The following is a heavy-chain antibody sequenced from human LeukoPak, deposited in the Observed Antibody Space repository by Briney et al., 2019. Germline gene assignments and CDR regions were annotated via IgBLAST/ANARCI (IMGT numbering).Heavy chain of an antibody. CDR2: IIPILGIA. J-gene: IGHJ5*02. CDR1: GGTFSSYA. V-gene: IGHV1-69*04. CDR3: ARAGVYYYDSSGYTNWFDP. D-gene: IGHD3-22*01. Sequence: VASVKVSCKASGGTFSSYAISWVRQAPGQGLEWMGRIIPILGIANYAQKFQGRVTITADKSTSTAYMELGSLRSEDTAVYYCARAGVYYYDSSGYTNWFDPWGQGTLVTVSS.